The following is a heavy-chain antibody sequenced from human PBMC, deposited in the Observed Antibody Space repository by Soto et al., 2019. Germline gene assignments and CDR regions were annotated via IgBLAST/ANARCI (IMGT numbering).Heavy chain of an antibody. J-gene: IGHJ5*02. V-gene: IGHV3-23*01. CDR2: ISARGDNI. CDR3: TKDPRSASYYDFSFDP. D-gene: IGHD1-26*01. CDR1: GFTFSSYA. Sequence: EVQLLQSGGGLVQPGGSLRLSCEATGFTFSSYAMTWVRQAPGKGLEWVSVISARGDNIYYADSVKGRFTISRDNSKDAVYLQMNSLKAEDSAMYYCTKDPRSASYYDFSFDPWGQGTLVTVSS.